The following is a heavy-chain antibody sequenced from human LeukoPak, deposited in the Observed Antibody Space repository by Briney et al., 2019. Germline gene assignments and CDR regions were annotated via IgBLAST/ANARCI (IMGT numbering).Heavy chain of an antibody. Sequence: GGSLRLSCAASGFIFSEYAMNWVRQAPGKGLEWVAVVGGDDATFYRDSVKGRFTISRDNSKNTLSLQMNSLRLEDTAVYYCAKDSRSRNGVYDPFDIWGQGTVVTVSS. CDR3: AKDSRSRNGVYDPFDI. CDR1: GFIFSEYA. V-gene: IGHV3-23*01. CDR2: VGGDDAT. D-gene: IGHD2-8*01. J-gene: IGHJ3*02.